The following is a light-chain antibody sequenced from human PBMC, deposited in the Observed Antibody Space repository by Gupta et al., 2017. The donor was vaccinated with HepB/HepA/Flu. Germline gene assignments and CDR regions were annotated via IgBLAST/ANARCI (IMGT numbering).Light chain of an antibody. J-gene: IGLJ3*02. CDR1: SSSIGSNT. Sequence: QPVLTQPPSTSGTPGQRVTISCSGTSSSIGSNTVSWYQQLPGTAPKLLIYCNNQRPSGIPDRFSGSKSGTSASLDISGLQSDDEATYYCAAWDDSLIWVFGGGTKLTV. CDR3: AAWDDSLIWV. V-gene: IGLV1-44*01. CDR2: CNN.